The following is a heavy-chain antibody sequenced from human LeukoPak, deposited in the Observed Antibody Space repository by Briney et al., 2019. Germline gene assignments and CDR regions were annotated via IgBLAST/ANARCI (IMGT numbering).Heavy chain of an antibody. Sequence: SETLSLTCTVSGGSISSYYWSWIRQPPGKGLERIGYIYYSGSTNYNPSLKSRVTMSVDTSKNQFSLKLSSVTAADTAEYCCATHTAAARNWFDPWGQGTLVTVSS. V-gene: IGHV4-59*01. D-gene: IGHD6-6*01. CDR2: IYYSGST. CDR1: GGSISSYY. CDR3: ATHTAAARNWFDP. J-gene: IGHJ5*02.